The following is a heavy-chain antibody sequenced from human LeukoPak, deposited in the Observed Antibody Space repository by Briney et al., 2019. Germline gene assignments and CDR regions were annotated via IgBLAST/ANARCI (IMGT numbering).Heavy chain of an antibody. Sequence: SETLSLTCAVYGGSFSGYYWSWIRQPPGKGLEWIGEINHSGSTNYNPSLKSRVTISVDTSKNQFSLKLSSVTAADRAVYYCARAYRDGDYQFDYWGQGTLVTVSS. J-gene: IGHJ4*02. CDR2: INHSGST. CDR3: ARAYRDGDYQFDY. V-gene: IGHV4-34*01. CDR1: GGSFSGYY. D-gene: IGHD4-17*01.